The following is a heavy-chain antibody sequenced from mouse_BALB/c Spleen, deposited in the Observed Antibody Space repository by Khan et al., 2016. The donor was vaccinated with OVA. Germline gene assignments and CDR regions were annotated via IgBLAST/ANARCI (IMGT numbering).Heavy chain of an antibody. Sequence: LQQSGAELVKPGASVKLSCTASGFNIKDTYMHWVKQRPDQGLEWIGRIDPANGNTKYDPKFQGKATITADTSSNTAYLQLSSLTSEDTAVYYCARDYWDVFAYWGQGTLVTVAA. CDR2: IDPANGNT. J-gene: IGHJ3*01. CDR1: GFNIKDTY. CDR3: ARDYWDVFAY. D-gene: IGHD4-1*01. V-gene: IGHV14-3*02.